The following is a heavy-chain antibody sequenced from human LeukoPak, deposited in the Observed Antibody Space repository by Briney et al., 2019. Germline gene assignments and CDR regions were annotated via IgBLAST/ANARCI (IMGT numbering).Heavy chain of an antibody. J-gene: IGHJ3*02. V-gene: IGHV3-23*01. D-gene: IGHD5-12*01. CDR2: ISGSHAGRQGTT. CDR3: AEGGFFSFDM. Sequence: GGSLRLSCAASGFTFSTYDMSWVRQTPGKGLEWVSAISGSHAGRQGTTYYADSVMGRFTISRDNSKSTLDLQMHSLRAEDTAIYFCAEGGFFSFDMWGQGTKVTVSS. CDR1: GFTFSTYD.